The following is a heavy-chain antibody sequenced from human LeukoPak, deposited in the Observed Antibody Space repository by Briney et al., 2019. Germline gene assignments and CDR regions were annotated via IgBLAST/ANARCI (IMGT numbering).Heavy chain of an antibody. Sequence: PSETLSLTCTVSGGSISSSNYYWGWIRHPPGKGLERVGGIYYSGITYYNPSPKRPVTISVDTSNNQFSLKLSSVTAADTAMYYCARLLIYCSSTSCHFDYWGQGTLVTVSS. J-gene: IGHJ4*02. V-gene: IGHV4-39*01. CDR2: IYYSGIT. D-gene: IGHD2-2*01. CDR3: ARLLIYCSSTSCHFDY. CDR1: GGSISSSNYY.